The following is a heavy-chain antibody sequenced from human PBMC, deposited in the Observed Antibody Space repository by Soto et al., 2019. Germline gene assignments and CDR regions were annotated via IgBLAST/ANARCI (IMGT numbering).Heavy chain of an antibody. CDR2: ISGSGGST. Sequence: GGSLRLSCAASGLTFSSYAMSWVRQAPEKGLEWVSAISGSGGSTYYADSVKGRFTISRDNSKNTLYLQMNSLRAEDTAVYYCAKAAWLPNDYYYYYGMDVWGQGTTVTVSS. J-gene: IGHJ6*02. D-gene: IGHD6-19*01. V-gene: IGHV3-23*01. CDR3: AKAAWLPNDYYYYYGMDV. CDR1: GLTFSSYA.